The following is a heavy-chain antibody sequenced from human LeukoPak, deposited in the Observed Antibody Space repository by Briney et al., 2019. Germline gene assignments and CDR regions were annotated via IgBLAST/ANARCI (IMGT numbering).Heavy chain of an antibody. D-gene: IGHD6-25*01. CDR1: GFSSSSYG. J-gene: IGHJ4*02. Sequence: GGSLRLSCAASGFSSSSYGMSWVRQAPGKGLEWASAVTGSGGNIFYSDSVKGRFTISRDNSKNTLYLQLNNLRAEDTAVYFCAKRRASGLYYFDYWGLGTLVTVSS. CDR3: AKRRASGLYYFDY. CDR2: VTGSGGNI. V-gene: IGHV3-23*01.